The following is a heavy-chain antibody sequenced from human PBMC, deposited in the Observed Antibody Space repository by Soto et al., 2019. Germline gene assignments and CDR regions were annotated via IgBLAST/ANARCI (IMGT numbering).Heavy chain of an antibody. CDR1: GGTFSSYT. D-gene: IGHD2-2*01. V-gene: IGHV1-69*02. CDR3: ATEQTTDIVVVPAAIDY. J-gene: IGHJ4*02. Sequence: QVQLVQSGAEVKKPGSSVKVSCKASGGTFSSYTISWVRQAPGQGLEWMGRIIPILGIANYAQKFQGRVTITADKSTNTAYMELSSLRSEDTAVYYCATEQTTDIVVVPAAIDYWGQGTLVTVSS. CDR2: IIPILGIA.